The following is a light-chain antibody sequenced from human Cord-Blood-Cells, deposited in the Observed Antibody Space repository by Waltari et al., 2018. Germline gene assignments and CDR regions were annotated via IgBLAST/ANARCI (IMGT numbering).Light chain of an antibody. Sequence: QSALTQPPSPSGSPAQSVTISCTGTSSDVGGYNYVPWYHQHPGKAPKHIIYEVSKRPSGVPDCFSGSKSGNTASLTVSGLQAEDEADYYCSSYAGSNKNVFGTGTKVTVL. J-gene: IGLJ1*01. V-gene: IGLV2-8*01. CDR3: SSYAGSNKNV. CDR2: EVS. CDR1: SSDVGGYNY.